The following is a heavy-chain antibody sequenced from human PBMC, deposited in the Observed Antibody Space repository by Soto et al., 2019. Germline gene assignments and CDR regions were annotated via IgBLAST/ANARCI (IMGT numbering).Heavy chain of an antibody. Sequence: EVQLAESGGGLVQPGGSLRLSCEASGFTFSSHSMNWVRQAPGKGLEWLSYISSTSFTIHYADSVKGRFTISRDNAKISLYLQMNSITGEDTAVYFCAKDQRYGDRYNCYYMDVWGKGTTVTVS. CDR2: ISSTSFTI. CDR1: GFTFSSHS. V-gene: IGHV3-48*01. D-gene: IGHD4-17*01. J-gene: IGHJ6*03. CDR3: AKDQRYGDRYNCYYMDV.